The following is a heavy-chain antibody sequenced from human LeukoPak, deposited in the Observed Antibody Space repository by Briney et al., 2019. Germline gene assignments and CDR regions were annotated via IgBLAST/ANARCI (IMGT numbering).Heavy chain of an antibody. J-gene: IGHJ4*02. CDR3: ASRGYGGNLGGFDY. CDR2: IIPILGIA. V-gene: IGHV1-69*02. Sequence: SVKVSCKASGGTFSSYTISWVRQAPGQGLEWMGRIIPILGIANYAQKFQGRVTITADKSTSTAYMELSSLRSEDTAVCYCASRGYGGNLGGFDYWGQGTLVTVS. D-gene: IGHD4-23*01. CDR1: GGTFSSYT.